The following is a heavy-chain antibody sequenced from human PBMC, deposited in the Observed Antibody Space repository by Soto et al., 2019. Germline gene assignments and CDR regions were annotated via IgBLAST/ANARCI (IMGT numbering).Heavy chain of an antibody. Sequence: ASVKVSCKASGYTFSSYGISWVRQAPGQGLEWMGWVSTYNGMTIYAQKMQGRVTMTTDTSTSTAYMELRSLISDDTAVYYCARDWFCSGGSCYDVFDIWGQGTMVTVSS. D-gene: IGHD2-15*01. V-gene: IGHV1-18*01. CDR3: ARDWFCSGGSCYDVFDI. CDR1: GYTFSSYG. J-gene: IGHJ3*02. CDR2: VSTYNGMT.